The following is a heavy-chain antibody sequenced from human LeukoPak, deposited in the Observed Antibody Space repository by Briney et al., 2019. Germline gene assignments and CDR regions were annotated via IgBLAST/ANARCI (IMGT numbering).Heavy chain of an antibody. V-gene: IGHV1-46*01. CDR1: GYTFTSYY. CDR2: INPSGGST. D-gene: IGHD4/OR15-4a*01. J-gene: IGHJ3*02. Sequence: GASVKVSCKASGYTFTSYYMHWVRQAPGQGLEWMGIINPSGGSTSYAQKFQGRVTITADKSTSTAYMELSSLRSEDTAVYYCARLTPRGPPGAFDIWGQGTMVTVSS. CDR3: ARLTPRGPPGAFDI.